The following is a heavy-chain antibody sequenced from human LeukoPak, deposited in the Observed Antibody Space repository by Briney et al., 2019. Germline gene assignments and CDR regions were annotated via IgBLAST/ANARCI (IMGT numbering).Heavy chain of an antibody. Sequence: PGGSLRLSCAASGFTFSSYWMSWVRQAPGKGLEWVANIKQDGSEKYYVDSVKGRFTTSRDNAKNSLYLQMNSLRAEDTAVYYCAREYDSSGYYYANWGQGTLVTVSS. V-gene: IGHV3-7*01. CDR1: GFTFSSYW. J-gene: IGHJ4*02. D-gene: IGHD3-22*01. CDR2: IKQDGSEK. CDR3: AREYDSSGYYYAN.